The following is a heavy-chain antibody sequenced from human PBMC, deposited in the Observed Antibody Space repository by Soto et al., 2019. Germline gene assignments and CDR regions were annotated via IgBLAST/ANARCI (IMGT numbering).Heavy chain of an antibody. CDR2: IYHSGSI. CDR3: VRSEATALDY. Sequence: PSETLSLTCAVSGGSISSGGYSWSWIRQPPGKGLEGIGYIYHSGSIYYNPSLRSRVTISVDRSQNLFSLKLASVTAADTAVYYCVRSEATALDYWGQGTLVTVSS. CDR1: GGSISSGGYS. V-gene: IGHV4-30-2*01. J-gene: IGHJ4*02.